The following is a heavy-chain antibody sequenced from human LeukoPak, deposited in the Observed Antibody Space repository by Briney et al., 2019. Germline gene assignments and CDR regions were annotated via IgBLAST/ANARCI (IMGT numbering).Heavy chain of an antibody. Sequence: SETLSLTCTVSGGSIGGNYWSWIRQPPGKGLEWIGYMSYTGSTNYNPSLKRRVTMSIDTSKNQFSLKLSSVTAADTAVYYCARHEGWYGNWGQGTLVTVSS. CDR1: GGSIGGNY. D-gene: IGHD2-15*01. J-gene: IGHJ4*02. CDR2: MSYTGST. V-gene: IGHV4-59*08. CDR3: ARHEGWYGN.